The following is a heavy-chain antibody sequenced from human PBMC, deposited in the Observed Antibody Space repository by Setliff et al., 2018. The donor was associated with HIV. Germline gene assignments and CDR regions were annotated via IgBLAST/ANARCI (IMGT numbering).Heavy chain of an antibody. CDR3: ARGSESLTYFDN. Sequence: SGPTLVNPTQTLTLTCTFSWFSLRPRGMSGSWIRQPPGKALEWLARIDWDDAKYYSTSLKTRLTISKDTSKNQVVLTMTSMDPVDTATYDCARGSESLTYFDNLGPGTLVTVSS. D-gene: IGHD3-10*01. V-gene: IGHV2-70*11. J-gene: IGHJ4*02. CDR2: IDWDDAK. CDR1: WFSLRPRGMS.